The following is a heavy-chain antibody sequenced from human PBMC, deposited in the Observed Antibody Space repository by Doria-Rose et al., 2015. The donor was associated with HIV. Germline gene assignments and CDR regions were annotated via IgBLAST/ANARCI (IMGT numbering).Heavy chain of an antibody. D-gene: IGHD6-13*01. J-gene: IGHJ4*02. V-gene: IGHV2-26*01. CDR2: IFSDDER. Sequence: QITLKESGPVLVKPTETLTLTCTVSGVSLSSPRMGVSWIRQPPGKALEWLAHIFSDDERSYKTSLKSRLTISRGTSKSQVVLTMTDMDPVDTATYYCARIKSSRWYHKYYVDFWGQGTLVIVSA. CDR1: GVSLSSPRMG. CDR3: ARIKSSRWYHKYYVDF.